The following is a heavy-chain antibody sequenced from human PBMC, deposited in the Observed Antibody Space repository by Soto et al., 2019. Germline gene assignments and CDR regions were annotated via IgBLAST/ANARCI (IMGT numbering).Heavy chain of an antibody. CDR2: INVGNGNT. V-gene: IGHV1-3*01. D-gene: IGHD3-9*01. CDR3: SREVTETGPARAYDI. CDR1: GYTFTRNV. J-gene: IGHJ3*02. Sequence: QVQLVQSGAEVKKPGASVKVSCKASGYTFTRNVMQWVRQAPGQRLEWMGWINVGNGNTKYSQKLQGRVTITRDTSASTADIELRSLRSGDTGVYYCSREVTETGPARAYDIWGQGTRVTVSS.